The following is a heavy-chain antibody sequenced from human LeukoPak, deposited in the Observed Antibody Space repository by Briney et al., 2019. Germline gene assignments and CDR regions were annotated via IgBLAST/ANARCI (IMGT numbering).Heavy chain of an antibody. Sequence: GGSLRLSCAASGFTFSSYWMSWVRQAPGKGLEWVANIKQDGSEKYYVDSVEGRFTISRDNAKHSLYLQMNSLRAEDTAVYYCARGAYYYDSSGYYSDYWGQGTLVTVSS. V-gene: IGHV3-7*01. D-gene: IGHD3-22*01. CDR2: IKQDGSEK. CDR3: ARGAYYYDSSGYYSDY. CDR1: GFTFSSYW. J-gene: IGHJ4*02.